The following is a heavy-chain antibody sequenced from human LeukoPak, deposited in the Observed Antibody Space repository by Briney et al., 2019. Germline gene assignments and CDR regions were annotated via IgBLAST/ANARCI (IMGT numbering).Heavy chain of an antibody. CDR3: ARVGDGDSSGPIDY. CDR2: INHKGST. D-gene: IGHD3-22*01. Sequence: SETLSLTCAVYAVSFSGYYWSWIRQPPGKGLEWNGEINHKGSTNYKPSLKSRVTISVDTSKNQFSLKLSSVTAADTAVYYCARVGDGDSSGPIDYWGQGTLVTVSS. CDR1: AVSFSGYY. V-gene: IGHV4-34*01. J-gene: IGHJ4*02.